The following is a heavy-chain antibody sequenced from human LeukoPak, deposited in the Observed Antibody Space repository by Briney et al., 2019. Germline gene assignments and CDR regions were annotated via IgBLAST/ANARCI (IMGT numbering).Heavy chain of an antibody. V-gene: IGHV4-4*07. Sequence: PSETLSLTCTVSGGSISSYYWSWIRQPAGKGLEWIERIYTSGSANYNPSLKSRVTMSVDTSKNQFSLKLSSVTAADTAVYYCARDFRFLDWTLFDYWGQGTLVTVSS. CDR3: ARDFRFLDWTLFDY. CDR1: GGSISSYY. J-gene: IGHJ4*02. D-gene: IGHD3/OR15-3a*01. CDR2: IYTSGSA.